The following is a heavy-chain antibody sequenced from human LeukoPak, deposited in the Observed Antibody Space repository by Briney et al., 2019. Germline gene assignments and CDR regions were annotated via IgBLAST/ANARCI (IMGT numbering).Heavy chain of an antibody. CDR1: GGTFSSYA. D-gene: IGHD5-12*01. CDR3: ARDSSGYDYWDYYYYGMDV. Sequence: SVKVSCKASGGTFSSYAISWVRQAPGQGLEWMGRIIPILGIANYAQKFQGRVTITADKSTSTAYMELSSLRSEDTAVYYCARDSSGYDYWDYYYYGMDVWGQGTTVTVSS. V-gene: IGHV1-69*04. J-gene: IGHJ6*02. CDR2: IIPILGIA.